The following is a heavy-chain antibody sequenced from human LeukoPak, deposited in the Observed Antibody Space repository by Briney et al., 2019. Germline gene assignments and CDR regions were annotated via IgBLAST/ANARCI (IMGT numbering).Heavy chain of an antibody. Sequence: PGGSLRLSCAASGFTFSRYSMNWVRQAPGKGLEWVSSITSSSSHIFYADSVMGRFTISRDNAKKSLYLQMNSLRAEDTAVYYCASSRASRPDWFDPWGQGTVVTVSS. V-gene: IGHV3-21*01. CDR1: GFTFSRYS. CDR3: ASSRASRPDWFDP. CDR2: ITSSSSHI. J-gene: IGHJ5*02. D-gene: IGHD6-6*01.